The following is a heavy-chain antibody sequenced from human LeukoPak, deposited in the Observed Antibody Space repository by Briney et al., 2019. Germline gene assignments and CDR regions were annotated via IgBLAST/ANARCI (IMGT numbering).Heavy chain of an antibody. J-gene: IGHJ5*02. CDR1: GFTLSSYA. CDR2: IYGSGGST. Sequence: PGGSLRLSCAASGFTLSSYAMSWVRQAPGKGLEWVSAIYGSGGSTYYADSVKGRFTISRDNSKNTLYLQMNSLRAEDTAVYYCAKDLTYYDFWSGYSANWFDPWGQGTLVTVSS. D-gene: IGHD3-3*01. CDR3: AKDLTYYDFWSGYSANWFDP. V-gene: IGHV3-23*01.